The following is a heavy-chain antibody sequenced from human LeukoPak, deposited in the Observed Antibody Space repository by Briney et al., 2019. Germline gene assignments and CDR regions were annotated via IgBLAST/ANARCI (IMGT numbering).Heavy chain of an antibody. J-gene: IGHJ4*02. CDR2: IRSDGTHE. Sequence: GGSLRLSCAASGFTFSTFGMYWVRQAPGKGLDWVAFIRSDGTHEKYGDSVKGRFTISRDNSRNTLYLQMNSLTADCAARYFSAKDPDNNGYSDGSFDYLGQGTLLTVSS. CDR3: AKDPDNNGYSDGSFDY. CDR1: GFTFSTFG. V-gene: IGHV3-30*02. D-gene: IGHD3-22*01.